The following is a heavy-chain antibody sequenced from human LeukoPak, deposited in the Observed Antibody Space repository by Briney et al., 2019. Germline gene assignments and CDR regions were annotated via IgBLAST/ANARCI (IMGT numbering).Heavy chain of an antibody. Sequence: GASVKVSCKASGYTFTNYGISWVRQAPGQGLEWMGWINTYNGNTNYAQKLQGRVTMTTDTSTSTAYMELRSLRSDDTAVYYCARDLSSGWYGGYWGQGTLVTVSS. V-gene: IGHV1-18*01. J-gene: IGHJ4*02. D-gene: IGHD6-19*01. CDR2: INTYNGNT. CDR1: GYTFTNYG. CDR3: ARDLSSGWYGGY.